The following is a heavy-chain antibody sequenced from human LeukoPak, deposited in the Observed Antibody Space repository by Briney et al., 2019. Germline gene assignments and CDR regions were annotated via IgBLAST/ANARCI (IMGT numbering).Heavy chain of an antibody. V-gene: IGHV3-53*01. J-gene: IGHJ6*03. CDR1: GFTVSSNY. CDR3: AKGADYEPYYYYYYMDV. CDR2: IYSGGTT. D-gene: IGHD4-17*01. Sequence: GGSLRLSCAASGFTVSSNYMNWIRQAPGKGLEWVSIIYSGGTTYYADSVKGRFTISRGNSKNTLYLQMNSLRAEDTAVYYCAKGADYEPYYYYYYMDVWGKGTTVTVSS.